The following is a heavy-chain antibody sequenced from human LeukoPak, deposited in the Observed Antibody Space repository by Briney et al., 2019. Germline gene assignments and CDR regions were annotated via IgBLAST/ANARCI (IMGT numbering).Heavy chain of an antibody. CDR1: GYTFTSYY. CDR3: ARGPGGVPAALYYFDY. Sequence: ASVKVSCEASGYTFTSYYMHWVRQAPGQGLEWMGIINPSGGSTSYAQKFQGRVTMTRDTSTSTVYMELSSLRSEDTAVYYCARGPGGVPAALYYFDYWGQGTLVTVSS. CDR2: INPSGGST. J-gene: IGHJ4*02. V-gene: IGHV1-46*01. D-gene: IGHD2-2*01.